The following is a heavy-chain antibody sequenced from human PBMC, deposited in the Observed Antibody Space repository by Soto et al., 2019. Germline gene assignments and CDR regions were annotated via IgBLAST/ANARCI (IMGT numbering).Heavy chain of an antibody. Sequence: SETLSLTCTVSGGSVSSGSYYWSWIRQPPGKELEWIGIVNYSGRTNYNPSFKSRVTISVDTSKNQFSLKLNSVTAADTAMYYCARVAVFGVVLDYWGQGTQVTVSS. D-gene: IGHD3-3*01. J-gene: IGHJ4*02. CDR3: ARVAVFGVVLDY. CDR1: GGSVSSGSYY. V-gene: IGHV4-61*01. CDR2: VNYSGRT.